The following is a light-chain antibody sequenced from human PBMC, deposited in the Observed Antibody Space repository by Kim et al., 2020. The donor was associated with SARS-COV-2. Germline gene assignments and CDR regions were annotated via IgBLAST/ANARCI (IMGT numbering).Light chain of an antibody. Sequence: SASVGDRVTITCRASQSISSWLAWYQQKPGKAPKLLIYKASSLESGVPSRFSGSGSGTEFTLTISSLQPDDFATYYYQQYNSYPCTFGQGTKLEI. CDR3: QQYNSYPCT. CDR2: KAS. J-gene: IGKJ2*02. CDR1: QSISSW. V-gene: IGKV1-5*03.